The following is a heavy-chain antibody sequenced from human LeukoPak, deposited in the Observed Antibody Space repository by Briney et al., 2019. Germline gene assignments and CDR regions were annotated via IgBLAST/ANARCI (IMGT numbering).Heavy chain of an antibody. Sequence: ASVKVSCKASGYTFTSYDINWVRQATGQGLEWMGWMNPNSGNTGYAQKFQGRVTMTRNTSISTAYMELSSLRSEDTAVYYCARGPDLRGDIAVVPAAISVGHYMDVWGKGTTVTVSS. CDR3: ARGPDLRGDIAVVPAAISVGHYMDV. CDR1: GYTFTSYD. V-gene: IGHV1-8*01. J-gene: IGHJ6*03. CDR2: MNPNSGNT. D-gene: IGHD2-2*02.